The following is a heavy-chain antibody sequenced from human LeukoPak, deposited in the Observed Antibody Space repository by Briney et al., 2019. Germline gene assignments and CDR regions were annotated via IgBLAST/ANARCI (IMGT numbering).Heavy chain of an antibody. Sequence: PGGSLRLSCAASGFTFSSYSMNWVRQAPGKGLEWVSYISSSSSTIYYADSVKGRFTISRDNAKNSLYLQMNSLRAEDTAVYYCARMADYDFWSGYSSRYFDYWGQGTLVTVSS. CDR2: ISSSSSTI. J-gene: IGHJ4*02. CDR3: ARMADYDFWSGYSSRYFDY. D-gene: IGHD3-3*01. CDR1: GFTFSSYS. V-gene: IGHV3-48*01.